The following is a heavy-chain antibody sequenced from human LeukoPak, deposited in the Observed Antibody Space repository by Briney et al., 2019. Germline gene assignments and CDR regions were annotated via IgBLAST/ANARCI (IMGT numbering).Heavy chain of an antibody. CDR3: ARVGGIAAVGAAFDI. J-gene: IGHJ3*02. D-gene: IGHD6-13*01. CDR2: IYTSGST. Sequence: SETLSLTCTVSGGSISSYYWSWIRQPAGKGLEWIGRIYTSGSTNYNPSLKSRVTMSVDTSKNQFSLKLSSVTAADTAVYYCARVGGIAAVGAAFDIWGQGTMVTVSS. CDR1: GGSISSYY. V-gene: IGHV4-4*07.